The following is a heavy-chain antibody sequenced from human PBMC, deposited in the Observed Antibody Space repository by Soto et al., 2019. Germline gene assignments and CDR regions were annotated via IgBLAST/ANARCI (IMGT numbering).Heavy chain of an antibody. D-gene: IGHD6-6*01. V-gene: IGHV4-59*01. CDR1: GGSITTFY. J-gene: IGHJ6*02. CDR3: ARESIYGMDV. Sequence: SETLSLTCTASGGSITTFYWTWIRQPPGKGLEWIGYMYYTGSTNYNPSLKSRVTISVDTSKNQFSLKLSSVTAADTAMYYCARESIYGMDVWGQGTTVTVSS. CDR2: MYYTGST.